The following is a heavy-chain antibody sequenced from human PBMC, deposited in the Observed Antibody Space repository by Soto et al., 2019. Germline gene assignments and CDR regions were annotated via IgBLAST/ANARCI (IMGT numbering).Heavy chain of an antibody. CDR1: GGSISNYY. D-gene: IGHD6-13*01. CDR3: ARTTTYRSSWYDY. J-gene: IGHJ4*02. CDR2: IYSSGST. V-gene: IGHV4-4*07. Sequence: SETLSLTCTVSGGSISNYYWTWIRQPAGKGLEWIGRIYSSGSTNYNSSLKSRVTMSVDTSKNQFSLKLTSVTAADTAVYYCARTTTYRSSWYDYWGQGTLVTVSS.